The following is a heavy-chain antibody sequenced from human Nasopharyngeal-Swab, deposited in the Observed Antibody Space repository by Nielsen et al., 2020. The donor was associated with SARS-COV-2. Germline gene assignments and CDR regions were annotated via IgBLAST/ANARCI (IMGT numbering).Heavy chain of an antibody. CDR2: ISGNGVNT. D-gene: IGHD3-10*01. CDR1: GFTLRNYD. CDR3: AKDQYYGSGSYPHDAFDI. Sequence: GESLKISCVGSGFTLRNYDMGWVRQTPGRGLEWVSGISGNGVNTYYADSVKGRFTISRDNSKNTLYLQMNSLRAEDTAVYYCAKDQYYGSGSYPHDAFDIWGQGTLVTVSS. V-gene: IGHV3-23*01. J-gene: IGHJ3*02.